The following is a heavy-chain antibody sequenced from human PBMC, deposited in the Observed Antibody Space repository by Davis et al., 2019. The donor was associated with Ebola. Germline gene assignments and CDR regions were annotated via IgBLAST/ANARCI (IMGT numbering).Heavy chain of an antibody. CDR2: FSSSSSYT. CDR1: GFTVKTND. V-gene: IGHV3-11*06. J-gene: IGHJ2*01. Sequence: GESLKISCAASGFTVKTNDMTWVRQAPGKGLEWVSYFSSSSSYTNNADSVKGRFTISRDNAKNSLYLQMNSLRAEDTAVYYCARGSRYWYFDLWGRDTLVTVSS. CDR3: ARGSRYWYFDL.